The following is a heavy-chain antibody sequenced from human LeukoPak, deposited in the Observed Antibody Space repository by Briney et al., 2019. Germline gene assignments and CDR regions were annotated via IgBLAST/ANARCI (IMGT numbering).Heavy chain of an antibody. Sequence: ASVKVSFKASGYTFTVYYMHWVRQAPGQGLEWMGWINPNSGGTNYAQKFQGRVTMTRDTSISTAYMELSRLRSDDTAVYYCARSGDLLRFLEWLLDYWGQGTLVTVSS. D-gene: IGHD3-3*01. CDR2: INPNSGGT. CDR3: ARSGDLLRFLEWLLDY. V-gene: IGHV1-2*02. CDR1: GYTFTVYY. J-gene: IGHJ4*02.